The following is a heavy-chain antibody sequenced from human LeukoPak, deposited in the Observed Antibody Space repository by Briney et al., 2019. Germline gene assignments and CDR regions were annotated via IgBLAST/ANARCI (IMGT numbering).Heavy chain of an antibody. V-gene: IGHV5-51*01. Sequence: GESLQFSCKGSGYSFTTYWIGWVREMPGKGLEYMGIIYPGDSDTRYSPSFQGQVTISADKSISTAYLQWSSLKASDTATYYCLTSTGTYLVWGQGTLVTVSS. J-gene: IGHJ4*02. CDR2: IYPGDSDT. CDR3: LTSTGTYLV. CDR1: GYSFTTYW. D-gene: IGHD1-1*01.